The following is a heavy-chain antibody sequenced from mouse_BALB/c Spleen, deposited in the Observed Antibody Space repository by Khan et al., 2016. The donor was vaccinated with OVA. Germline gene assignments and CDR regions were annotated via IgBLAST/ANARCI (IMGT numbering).Heavy chain of an antibody. V-gene: IGHV1-18*01. CDR3: VREYEFLPY. J-gene: IGHJ3*01. Sequence: EVQLQESGPDPVKPVASVMISCKAPGYSFTAYYMHWVKETHGKTLECIGRVNPSNGDTTYNQKFRGKAILTVEQSSSTAYMELRNVTSEYSAVYYCVREYEFLPYWGQGTLVTFSA. D-gene: IGHD2-14*01. CDR2: VNPSNGDT. CDR1: GYSFTAYY.